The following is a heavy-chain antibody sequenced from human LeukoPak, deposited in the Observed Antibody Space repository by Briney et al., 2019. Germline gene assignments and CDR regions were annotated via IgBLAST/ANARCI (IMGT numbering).Heavy chain of an antibody. D-gene: IGHD6-13*01. CDR3: AKTRPLDSSSWSHGDY. CDR1: GFTFSSYA. J-gene: IGHJ4*02. Sequence: GGSLRLSCAASGFTFSSYAMSWVRQAPGKGLEWVSVISGSGDNTYYADSVKGRLTISRDNSKNTLYLQMNSLRGEDTAVYYCAKTRPLDSSSWSHGDYWGQGTLVTVSS. CDR2: ISGSGDNT. V-gene: IGHV3-23*01.